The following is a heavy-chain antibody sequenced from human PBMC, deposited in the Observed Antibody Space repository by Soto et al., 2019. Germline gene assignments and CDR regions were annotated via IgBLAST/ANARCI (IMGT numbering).Heavy chain of an antibody. Sequence: GASVKVSCKASGYTFTSYYIHWVRQAPGQGLEWKGWINPNSGGTNYAQKFQGWVTMTRDTSTSTAYMELSRLRSDDTAVYYCARGPYYDILTGYHRHWGQGTLVTVSS. J-gene: IGHJ4*02. V-gene: IGHV1-2*04. CDR1: GYTFTSYY. CDR2: INPNSGGT. D-gene: IGHD3-9*01. CDR3: ARGPYYDILTGYHRH.